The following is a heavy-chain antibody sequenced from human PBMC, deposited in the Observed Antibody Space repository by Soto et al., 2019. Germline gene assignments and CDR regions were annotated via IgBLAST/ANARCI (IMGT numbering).Heavy chain of an antibody. Sequence: SETLSLTCAVYGGSFSGYYWSWIRQPPGKGLEWIGEINHSGSTNYNQSLKSRVTISVDTSKNQFSLKLSSVTAADTAVYYCARGRDYYDSSGLGGNWFDPWGQGTLVTVSS. CDR1: GGSFSGYY. CDR2: INHSGST. CDR3: ARGRDYYDSSGLGGNWFDP. V-gene: IGHV4-34*01. J-gene: IGHJ5*02. D-gene: IGHD3-22*01.